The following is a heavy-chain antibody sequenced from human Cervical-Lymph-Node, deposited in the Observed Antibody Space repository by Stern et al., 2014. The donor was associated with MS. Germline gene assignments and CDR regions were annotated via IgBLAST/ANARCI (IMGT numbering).Heavy chain of an antibody. CDR2: IWSDGTNS. J-gene: IGHJ3*02. CDR1: GFTFSTYG. V-gene: IGHV3-33*01. CDR3: AREAPVEPAATDAFDI. D-gene: IGHD2-2*01. Sequence: VQLVESGGGVVQPGRSLRLSCAASGFTFSTYGMHCVRQAPGKGLEWGAVIWSDGTNSLYADSVKGRFTISRDNSKNTLYLQMNTLRTEDTAVYYCAREAPVEPAATDAFDIWGRGTMVAVSS.